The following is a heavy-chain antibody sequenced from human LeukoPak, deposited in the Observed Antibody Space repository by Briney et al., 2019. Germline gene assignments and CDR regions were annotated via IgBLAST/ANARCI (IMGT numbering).Heavy chain of an antibody. V-gene: IGHV3-33*06. Sequence: GGSLRLSCAASGFTFSSYGMHWVRQAPGKWLEWVAVIWYDGSNKYYADSVKGRFTISRDNYKNTLHLQMNSLRAEDTAVYYCAKDPVPYCTNGVCNYFDYWGQGTLVTVSS. D-gene: IGHD2-8*01. J-gene: IGHJ4*02. CDR1: GFTFSSYG. CDR3: AKDPVPYCTNGVCNYFDY. CDR2: IWYDGSNK.